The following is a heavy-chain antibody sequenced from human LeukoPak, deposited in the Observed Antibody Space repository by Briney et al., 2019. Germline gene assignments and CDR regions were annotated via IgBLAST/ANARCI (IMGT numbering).Heavy chain of an antibody. Sequence: SETLSLTCTVSGGSISSYYWSWIRQPPGKGLEWIGYIYYSGSTNYNPSLKSRVTISVDTSKNQFSLKLSSVTAADTAVYYCARVAGYSYGTPYFDYWGQGTLVTVSS. CDR3: ARVAGYSYGTPYFDY. J-gene: IGHJ4*02. CDR2: IYYSGST. D-gene: IGHD5-18*01. CDR1: GGSISSYY. V-gene: IGHV4-59*01.